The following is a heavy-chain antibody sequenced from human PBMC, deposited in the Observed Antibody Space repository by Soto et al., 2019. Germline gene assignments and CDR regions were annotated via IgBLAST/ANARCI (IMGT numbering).Heavy chain of an antibody. CDR3: ARSWNYYYYYGMDV. V-gene: IGHV3-21*01. CDR1: GFTFSSYS. J-gene: IGHJ6*02. D-gene: IGHD3-3*01. CDR2: ISSSSSYI. Sequence: EVQLVASGGGLVKPGGSLGLSCAASGFTFSSYSMNWVRQAPGKGLEWVSSISSSSSYIYYADAVKGRFTISTDNAKKSLYLQMNSLRAEDTAVYYCARSWNYYYYYGMDVWGQGTTVTVSS.